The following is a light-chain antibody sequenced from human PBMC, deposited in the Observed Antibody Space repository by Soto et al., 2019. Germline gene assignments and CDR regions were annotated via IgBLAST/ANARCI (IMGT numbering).Light chain of an antibody. J-gene: IGLJ2*01. CDR3: GADHGSGSNFVV. Sequence: QTVVTQAPSVSASLGAAVTLTCTLSTGYSRYKVDWYQQRPGKGPRFVMRVGTGGIVGSKGDGIPDRFSVSGLGLHRYLTIKNIQEDDESDYYCGADHGSGSNFVVFGGGTKVTVL. V-gene: IGLV9-49*01. CDR1: TGYSRYK. CDR2: VGTGGIVG.